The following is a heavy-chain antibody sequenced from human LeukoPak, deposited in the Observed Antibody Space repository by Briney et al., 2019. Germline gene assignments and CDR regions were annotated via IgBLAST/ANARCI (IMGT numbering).Heavy chain of an antibody. Sequence: PSETLSLTCTVSGGSISSSSYYWGWIRQPPGKGLEWIGGIYYSGSTYYNPSLKSRVTISVDTSKNQFSLKLSSVTAADTAVYYCARIYDFWSGYFSPLGAFDIWGQGTMVTVSS. CDR1: GGSISSSSYY. CDR2: IYYSGST. CDR3: ARIYDFWSGYFSPLGAFDI. V-gene: IGHV4-39*01. D-gene: IGHD3-3*01. J-gene: IGHJ3*02.